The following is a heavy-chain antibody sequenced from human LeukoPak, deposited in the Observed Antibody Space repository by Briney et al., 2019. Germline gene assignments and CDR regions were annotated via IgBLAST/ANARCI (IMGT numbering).Heavy chain of an antibody. D-gene: IGHD4-17*01. J-gene: IGHJ4*02. CDR3: ARDSDYGDFDY. CDR2: IKEDGGGK. V-gene: IGHV3-7*01. CDR1: GFSFSSYW. Sequence: GGSLRLSCAASGFSFSSYWMTWFRQPPGKGLEWVANIKEDGGGKYYVDSMQGRFSISRDNAKNSLYLQMNSLRAEDTAVYYCARDSDYGDFDYWGQGTLVTVSS.